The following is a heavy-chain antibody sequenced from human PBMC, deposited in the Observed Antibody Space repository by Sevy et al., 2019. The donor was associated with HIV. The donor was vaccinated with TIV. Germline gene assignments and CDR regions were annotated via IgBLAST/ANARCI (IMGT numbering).Heavy chain of an antibody. Sequence: GGSLRLSCAASGFTFSSYCMHWVRQAPGKGLEWVAVISYDGSNKYYADSVKGRFTISRDNSKNTLYLQMNSLRAEDTAVYYCAKGLPNYYDSSGYYSDYWGQGTLVTVSS. CDR1: GFTFSSYC. V-gene: IGHV3-30*18. CDR3: AKGLPNYYDSSGYYSDY. D-gene: IGHD3-22*01. J-gene: IGHJ4*02. CDR2: ISYDGSNK.